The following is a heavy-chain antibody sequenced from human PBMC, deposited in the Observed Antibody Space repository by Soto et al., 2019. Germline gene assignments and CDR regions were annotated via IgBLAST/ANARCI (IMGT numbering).Heavy chain of an antibody. J-gene: IGHJ3*02. V-gene: IGHV3-23*01. CDR2: ISGSGGST. CDR1: GFTFSSYA. CDR3: AKDTRGDCSGGSCSYHDAFDI. Sequence: GGSLRVSCAASGFTFSSYAMSWVRQAPGKGLEWVSAISGSGGSTYYADSVKGRFTISRDNSKNTLYLQMNSLRAEDTAVYYCAKDTRGDCSGGSCSYHDAFDIWGQGTMVTVSS. D-gene: IGHD2-15*01.